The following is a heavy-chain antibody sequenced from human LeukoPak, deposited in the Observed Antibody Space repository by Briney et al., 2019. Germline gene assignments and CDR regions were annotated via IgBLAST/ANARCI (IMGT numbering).Heavy chain of an antibody. Sequence: GGSLRLSCAASGFTFSSYGMHWVRQAPGKGLEWVAFIRYDGSNKYYADSVKGRFTISRDYSKNTLYLQVNSLRPEDTAVYYCAKLSGAYGDSRDYWGQGTLVTVSS. D-gene: IGHD4-17*01. J-gene: IGHJ4*02. V-gene: IGHV3-30*02. CDR1: GFTFSSYG. CDR3: AKLSGAYGDSRDY. CDR2: IRYDGSNK.